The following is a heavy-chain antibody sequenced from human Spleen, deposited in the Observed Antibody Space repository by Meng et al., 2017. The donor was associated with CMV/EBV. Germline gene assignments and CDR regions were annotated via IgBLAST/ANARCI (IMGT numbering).Heavy chain of an antibody. D-gene: IGHD1-1*01. J-gene: IGHJ4*02. CDR1: GFNFDGYG. V-gene: IGHV3-20*04. Sequence: GESLKISCTASGFNFDGYGMTWVRQAPGKGLEWVSSVNWDGSSTTYADSLMGRFTISRDNAKNSLYLQMNSLRAEDTALYYCARRNWNPIHFDYWGQGTLVTVSS. CDR3: ARRNWNPIHFDY. CDR2: VNWDGSST.